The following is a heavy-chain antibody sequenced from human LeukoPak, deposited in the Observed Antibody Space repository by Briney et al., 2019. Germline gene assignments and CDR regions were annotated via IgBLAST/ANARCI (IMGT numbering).Heavy chain of an antibody. Sequence: PSQTLSLTCTVSGGSISSGDYYWSWIRQPPGKGLEWIGYIYYGGSTYYSPSLKSRVTISVDTSKNQFSLKLSSVTAADTAVYYCARESFDFWSGYQYYFDYWGQGTLVTVSS. CDR2: IYYGGST. J-gene: IGHJ4*02. CDR1: GGSISSGDYY. V-gene: IGHV4-30-4*08. CDR3: ARESFDFWSGYQYYFDY. D-gene: IGHD3-3*01.